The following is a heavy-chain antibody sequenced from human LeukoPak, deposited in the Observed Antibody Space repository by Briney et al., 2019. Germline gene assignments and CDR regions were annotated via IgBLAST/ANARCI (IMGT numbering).Heavy chain of an antibody. CDR1: GFTFSSYE. J-gene: IGHJ4*02. V-gene: IGHV3-48*03. CDR3: ARETYYYGSGSYYPTYYFDY. Sequence: PGGSLRLSCAASGFTFSSYEMNWVRQAPGKGLEWVSYISSSGSTIYYADSVKGRFTISRDNAKNSLYLQMNSLRAEDTAVYYCARETYYYGSGSYYPTYYFDYWGQGTLVTVSS. D-gene: IGHD3-10*01. CDR2: ISSSGSTI.